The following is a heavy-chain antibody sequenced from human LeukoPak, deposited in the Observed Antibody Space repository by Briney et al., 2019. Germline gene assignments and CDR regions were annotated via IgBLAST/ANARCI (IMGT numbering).Heavy chain of an antibody. CDR3: ARDLHQPTYYYDSSGYYPNPSDY. Sequence: PGGSLRLSCAASGFTFSSYSMNWVRQAPGKGLEWVSSISSSSSYLYYADSVKGRFTISRDNAKNSLYLQMNSLRAEDTAVYYCARDLHQPTYYYDSSGYYPNPSDYWGQGTLVTVSS. V-gene: IGHV3-21*01. CDR2: ISSSSSYL. D-gene: IGHD3-22*01. CDR1: GFTFSSYS. J-gene: IGHJ4*02.